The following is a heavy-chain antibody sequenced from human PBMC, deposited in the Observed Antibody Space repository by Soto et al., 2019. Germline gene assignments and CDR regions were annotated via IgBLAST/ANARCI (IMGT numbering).Heavy chain of an antibody. J-gene: IGHJ4*02. V-gene: IGHV4-30-4*01. D-gene: IGHD3-10*01. CDR3: ARAQGSGFLVS. CDR2: IYYSGST. Sequence: QVQLQESGPGLVKPSQTLSLTCTVSGGSISSGDYYWSWIRQPPGKGLEWIGYIYYSGSTYYNPSPKXRXTXSXDPSKNQFSLKLSSVTAADTAVYYCARAQGSGFLVSWGQGTLVTVSS. CDR1: GGSISSGDYY.